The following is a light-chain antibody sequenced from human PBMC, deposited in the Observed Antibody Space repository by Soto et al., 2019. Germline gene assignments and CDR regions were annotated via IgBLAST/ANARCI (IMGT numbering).Light chain of an antibody. CDR1: QSISTY. J-gene: IGKJ5*01. CDR3: QQSYSNPRLT. Sequence: DIQMTQSPSPLSASVGDRVTITCRASQSISTYLNWYQQKPGKAPKLLIFNASNLQTGVPSRFSGSGSGTDFTRPIRGLQPDDFATYYCQQSYSNPRLTFGQGTRVEIE. V-gene: IGKV1-39*01. CDR2: NAS.